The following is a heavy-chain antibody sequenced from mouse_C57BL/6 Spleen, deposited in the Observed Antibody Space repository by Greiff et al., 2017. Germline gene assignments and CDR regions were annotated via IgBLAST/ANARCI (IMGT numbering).Heavy chain of an antibody. CDR2: IYPGSGNT. V-gene: IGHV1-76*01. Sequence: VQLQQSGAELVRPGASVKLSCKASGYTFTDYYINWVKQRPGQGLEWIARIYPGSGNTYYNEKFKGKATLTAEKSSSTAYMQLSSLTSEDSAVYFCARYDDDGAWFAYWGQGTLVTVSA. CDR3: ARYDDDGAWFAY. CDR1: GYTFTDYY. D-gene: IGHD2-4*01. J-gene: IGHJ3*01.